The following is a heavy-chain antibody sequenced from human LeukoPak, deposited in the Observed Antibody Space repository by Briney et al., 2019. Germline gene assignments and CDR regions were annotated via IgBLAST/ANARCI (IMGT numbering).Heavy chain of an antibody. CDR2: VNGNGGST. CDR3: ARVLDSSGWYAFDY. Sequence: PGGSLRLSCAASGFTFDDYGMSWVRQAPGKGLEWGSGVNGNGGSTGYADSVKGRFTISRDNAKNSLYLQMNSLRAEDTALYYCARVLDSSGWYAFDYWGQGTLVTVSS. D-gene: IGHD6-19*01. CDR1: GFTFDDYG. J-gene: IGHJ4*02. V-gene: IGHV3-20*04.